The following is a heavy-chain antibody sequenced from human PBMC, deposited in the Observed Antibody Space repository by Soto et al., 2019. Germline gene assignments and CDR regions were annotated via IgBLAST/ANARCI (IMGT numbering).Heavy chain of an antibody. Sequence: ASVNVSCKASGYTFTSYDINWVRQATGQGLEWMGWMNPNSGNTGYAQKFQGRVTMTRNTSISTAYMELSSLRSEDTAVYYCARGSVTLGAFDIWGQGTMVTVSS. D-gene: IGHD5-18*01. CDR2: MNPNSGNT. V-gene: IGHV1-8*01. J-gene: IGHJ3*02. CDR1: GYTFTSYD. CDR3: ARGSVTLGAFDI.